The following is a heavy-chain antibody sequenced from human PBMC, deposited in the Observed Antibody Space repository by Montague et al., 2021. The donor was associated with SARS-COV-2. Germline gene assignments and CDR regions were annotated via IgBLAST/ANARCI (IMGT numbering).Heavy chain of an antibody. J-gene: IGHJ4*02. V-gene: IGHV3-9*01. CDR3: AKAHYYDSSGYDN. CDR1: GFTFDDSA. Sequence: FLRLSCAASGFTFDDSAMHLVRQAPGKGLEWVSGISWNSGSIGYSDSVKGRFTISRDNAKNTLYLQMNRLRAEDTALYYCAKAHYYDSSGYDNWGQGTLVTVSS. D-gene: IGHD3-22*01. CDR2: ISWNSGSI.